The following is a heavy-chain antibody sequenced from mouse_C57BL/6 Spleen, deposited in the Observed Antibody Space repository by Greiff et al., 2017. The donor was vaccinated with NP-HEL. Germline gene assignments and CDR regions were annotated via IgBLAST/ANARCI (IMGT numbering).Heavy chain of an antibody. D-gene: IGHD1-1*01. CDR3: ARSGSSWYFDV. CDR2: ISSGSSTI. V-gene: IGHV5-17*01. J-gene: IGHJ1*03. Sequence: EVKVVESGGGLVKPGGSVKLSCAASGFTFSDYGMHWVRQAPEKGLEWVAYISSGSSTIYYADTVKGRFTISRDNAKNTLFLQMTSLRSEDTAMYYCARSGSSWYFDVWGTGTTVTVSS. CDR1: GFTFSDYG.